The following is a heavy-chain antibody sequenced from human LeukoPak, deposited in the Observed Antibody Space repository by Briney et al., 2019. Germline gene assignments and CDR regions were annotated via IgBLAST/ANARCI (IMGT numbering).Heavy chain of an antibody. J-gene: IGHJ4*02. CDR3: AKDFSGGGTMISELDY. V-gene: IGHV3-23*01. CDR2: ISGSGGST. D-gene: IGHD3-22*01. Sequence: GGSLRLSCAASGFTFSSYAMSCVPQAPGKGLEWGSAISGSGGSTYYADPVKALFTISRDNSKNTLYLQMNRLRAEDTAVYYCAKDFSGGGTMISELDYWGQGTLVTVSS. CDR1: GFTFSSYA.